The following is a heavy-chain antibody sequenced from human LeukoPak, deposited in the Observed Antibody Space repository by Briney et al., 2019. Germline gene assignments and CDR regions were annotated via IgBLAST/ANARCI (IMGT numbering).Heavy chain of an antibody. Sequence: PGGSLRLSCAASGFTFSSYAMSWVRQAPGKGLEWVSGIGRNDDTYYSGSVRGRFTISRDDAKNSLYLQMHSLRAGDTAVYYCAREVMSTNFFDALDIWGQGTMVTVSS. J-gene: IGHJ3*02. D-gene: IGHD1-1*01. CDR3: AREVMSTNFFDALDI. CDR1: GFTFSSYA. CDR2: IGRNDDT. V-gene: IGHV3-13*01.